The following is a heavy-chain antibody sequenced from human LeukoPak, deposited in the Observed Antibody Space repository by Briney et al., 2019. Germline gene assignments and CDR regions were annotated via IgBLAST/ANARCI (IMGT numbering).Heavy chain of an antibody. CDR1: GFTFDDYA. J-gene: IGHJ3*02. CDR3: AKEAGNDAFDI. CDR2: ISWNSGSI. V-gene: IGHV3-9*01. Sequence: GGSLRLSCAASGFTFDDYAMHWVRHAPGKGLEWVSGISWNSGSIGYADSVKGRFTISRDNAKNSLYLQMNSPRAEDTALYYCAKEAGNDAFDIWGQGTMVTVSS.